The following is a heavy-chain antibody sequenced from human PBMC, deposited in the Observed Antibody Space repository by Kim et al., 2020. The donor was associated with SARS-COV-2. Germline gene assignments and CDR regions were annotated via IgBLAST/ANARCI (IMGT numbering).Heavy chain of an antibody. CDR1: GFTFNHYP. Sequence: GGSLRLSCAASGFTFNHYPMTWVRQVPGKGLIWVSTISASGASTYYADSVRGRFIISRDNSKNTLFLEMNSLRAEDTATYYCAKDSRADSTGFYPYDSSDMWGQGTVVTVSS. CDR2: ISASGAST. V-gene: IGHV3-23*01. J-gene: IGHJ3*02. CDR3: AKDSRADSTGFYPYDSSDM. D-gene: IGHD3-22*01.